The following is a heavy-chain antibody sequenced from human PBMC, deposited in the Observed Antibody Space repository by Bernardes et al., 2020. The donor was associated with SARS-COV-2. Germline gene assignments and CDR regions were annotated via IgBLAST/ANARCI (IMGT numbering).Heavy chain of an antibody. CDR3: ARGAAAFDI. CDR2: IYHSGGS. Sequence: SETLSVTCTVSGGSINSDDSSWSWLRQPPGQGLEWIGYIYHSGGSYYNPSLETRVTISILKSKRQFSLKLRSVTAADTAVYYCARGAAAFDIWGQGTVVTVSS. D-gene: IGHD2-15*01. CDR1: GGSINSDDSS. J-gene: IGHJ3*02. V-gene: IGHV4-30-2*01.